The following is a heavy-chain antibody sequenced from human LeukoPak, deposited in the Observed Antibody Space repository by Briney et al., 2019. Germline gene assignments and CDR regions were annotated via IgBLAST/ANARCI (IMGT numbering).Heavy chain of an antibody. J-gene: IGHJ5*02. CDR2: XXXTTXXT. CDR3: ARDLLAGGSKDS. D-gene: IGHD3-16*01. CDR1: GFFFSDXX. V-gene: IGHV3-11*05. Sequence: PGGSLRLSCAASGFFFSDXXXXXXRQXPXXXXXXXXXXXXTTXXTXXXXXVXXXXXIXXXNAKNSLYLQMNSLRVDDTAVYYCARDLLAGGSKDSWGQGTLVTVSS.